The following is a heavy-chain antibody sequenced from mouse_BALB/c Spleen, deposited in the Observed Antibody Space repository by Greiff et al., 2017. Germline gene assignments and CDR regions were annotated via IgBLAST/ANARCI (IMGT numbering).Heavy chain of an antibody. CDR1: GYTFSSYW. V-gene: IGHV1-9*01. CDR3: ASGRDYYGSSFAWFAY. D-gene: IGHD1-1*01. Sequence: QVQLQQSGAELMKPGASVKISCMATGYTFSSYWIEWVKQRPGHGLEWIGEILPGSGSTNYNEKFKGKATFTADTSSNTAYMQLSSLTSEDSAVYYCASGRDYYGSSFAWFAYWGQGTLVTVSA. J-gene: IGHJ3*01. CDR2: ILPGSGST.